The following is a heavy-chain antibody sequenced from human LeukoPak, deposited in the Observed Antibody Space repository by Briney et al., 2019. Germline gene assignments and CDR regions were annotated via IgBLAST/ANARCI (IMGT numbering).Heavy chain of an antibody. CDR2: IYYSGST. J-gene: IGHJ5*02. Sequence: SETLSLTCTVSGGSISSSSYYWGWIRQPPGKGLEWIGSIYYSGSTYYNPSLKSRVTISVDTSKNQFSLKLSSVTAADTAVYYCARHRAAAGTVLNWFDPWGQGTLVTVSS. CDR3: ARHRAAAGTVLNWFDP. CDR1: GGSISSSSYY. D-gene: IGHD6-13*01. V-gene: IGHV4-39*01.